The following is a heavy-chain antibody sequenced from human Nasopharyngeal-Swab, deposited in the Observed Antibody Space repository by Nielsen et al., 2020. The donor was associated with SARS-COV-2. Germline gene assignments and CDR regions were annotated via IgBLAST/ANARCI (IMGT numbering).Heavy chain of an antibody. CDR2: INPNSGGT. D-gene: IGHD4-17*01. J-gene: IGHJ4*02. V-gene: IGHV1-2*06. CDR3: ARRGDYGDYYFDY. Sequence: WVRQAPGQGLEWMGRINPNSGGTNYAQKFQGRVTMTRDTSISTAYMELSRLTSDDTAVYYCARRGDYGDYYFDYWGQGTLVTVSS.